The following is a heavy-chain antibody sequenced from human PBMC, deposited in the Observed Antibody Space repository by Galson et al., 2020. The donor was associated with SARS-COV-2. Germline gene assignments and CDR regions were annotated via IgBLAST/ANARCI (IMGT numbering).Heavy chain of an antibody. D-gene: IGHD3-3*01. CDR1: GFTFSSYG. CDR2: ISYDGSNK. J-gene: IGHJ6*03. V-gene: IGHV3-30*18. Sequence: GGSLRLSCAASGFTFSSYGMHWVRQAPGKGLEWVAVISYDGSNKYYADSVKGRFTISRDNSKNTLYLQMNSLRAEDTAVYYCAKDSHYYDFWSGYPAQHYYYYYMDVWGKGTTVTVSS. CDR3: AKDSHYYDFWSGYPAQHYYYYYMDV.